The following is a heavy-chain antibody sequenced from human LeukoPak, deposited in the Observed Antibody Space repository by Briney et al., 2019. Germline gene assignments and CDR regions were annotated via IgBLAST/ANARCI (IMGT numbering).Heavy chain of an antibody. CDR2: MYYTGDT. Sequence: SETLSLTCSASGVSISDSYWTWIRQSPGKGLEWIAYMYYTGDTDYNPSLKSRITTSMDTSKNQFSLHLTSVTAADTAVYYCARFTAIAREIDYWGQGTLVTVSS. J-gene: IGHJ4*02. CDR1: GVSISDSY. D-gene: IGHD6-6*01. V-gene: IGHV4-59*08. CDR3: ARFTAIAREIDY.